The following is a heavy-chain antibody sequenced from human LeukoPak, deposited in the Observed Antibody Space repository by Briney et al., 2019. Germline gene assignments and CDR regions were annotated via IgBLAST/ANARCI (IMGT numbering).Heavy chain of an antibody. CDR3: ARSSSGWYSALDYYYYMDV. CDR2: MNPNSGNT. V-gene: IGHV1-8*02. CDR1: GYTFTGYG. D-gene: IGHD6-19*01. Sequence: ASVKVSCKASGYTFTGYGINWVRQATGQGLEWMGWMNPNSGNTGYAQKFQGRVTMTRNTSISTAYMELSSLRSEDTAVYYCARSSSGWYSALDYYYYMDVWGKGTTVTISS. J-gene: IGHJ6*03.